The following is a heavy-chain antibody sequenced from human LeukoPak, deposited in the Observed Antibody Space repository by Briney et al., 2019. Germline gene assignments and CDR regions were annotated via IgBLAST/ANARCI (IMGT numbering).Heavy chain of an antibody. CDR2: THYSGRP. J-gene: IGHJ6*02. CDR3: ARFGVDYDMDV. Sequence: KPSETLSLTCTVSGGSISGHYWTWIRQPPGKGLGWIGQTHYSGRPDYNPSPKSRVTISVDTSKNQLSLKVTSVTGADTAVYYCARFGVDYDMDVWGQGTTVTVSS. V-gene: IGHV4-59*11. D-gene: IGHD3-16*01. CDR1: GGSISGHY.